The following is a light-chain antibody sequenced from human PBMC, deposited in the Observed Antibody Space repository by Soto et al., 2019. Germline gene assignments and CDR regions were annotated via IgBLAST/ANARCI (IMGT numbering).Light chain of an antibody. V-gene: IGKV3-20*01. CDR3: QQYGGSAPWT. J-gene: IGKJ1*01. CDR2: GAS. CDR1: QTVNNNY. Sequence: EIVLTQPPGPLSVSPGDRVTLSCRASQTVNNNYLAWYQQKLGQAPRLLIYGASTPATGTPARFSGSGSGTHFTLTVSRLEPEDFAVYYCQQYGGSAPWTFGPGTKVDIK.